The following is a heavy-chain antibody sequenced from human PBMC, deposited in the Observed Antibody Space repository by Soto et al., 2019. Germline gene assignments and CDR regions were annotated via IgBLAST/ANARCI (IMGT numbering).Heavy chain of an antibody. Sequence: QLQLQESGPGLVKPSETLSLTCTVSGGSISSSSYYWGWLRQPPGNVLEWIGSIYYSGSTYYTPPIKSRVTISVDTSKNQFSLQLTSVTAADTAVYYCARSPPGTAMVIVDYWGQGTLVTVSS. CDR3: ARSPPGTAMVIVDY. CDR2: IYYSGST. D-gene: IGHD5-18*01. CDR1: GGSISSSSYY. J-gene: IGHJ4*02. V-gene: IGHV4-39*01.